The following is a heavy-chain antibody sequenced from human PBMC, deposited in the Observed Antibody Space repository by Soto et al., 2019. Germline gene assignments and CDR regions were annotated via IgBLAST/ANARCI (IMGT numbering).Heavy chain of an antibody. V-gene: IGHV3-23*01. J-gene: IGHJ4*02. CDR2: ISGSGAGT. CDR1: GFTFSNYA. Sequence: PGGSLRLSCAASGFTFSNYAMNWVRQAPGKGLEWVSSISGSGAGTYYADSVKGRFTISRDNSKNTLYLQMNSLRAEDTAVYYCGPQRHLDYWGQGTLVTVSS. D-gene: IGHD6-25*01. CDR3: GPQRHLDY.